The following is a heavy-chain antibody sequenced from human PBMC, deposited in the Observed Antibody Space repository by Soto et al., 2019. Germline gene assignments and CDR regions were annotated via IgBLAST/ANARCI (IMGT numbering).Heavy chain of an antibody. D-gene: IGHD1-7*01. Sequence: VPLQGSGPGLVKPSQTLSLTCTVSGASVNTGDYYWSYIRQSPGKGLEWLGYIFYSGDTYYNPSLKSRATISLNTSRNQISLTLTSVTDADTAVYFCVGTGTTDDFWGQGTLVTVSS. CDR2: IFYSGDT. V-gene: IGHV4-30-4*01. CDR3: VGTGTTDDF. CDR1: GASVNTGDYY. J-gene: IGHJ1*01.